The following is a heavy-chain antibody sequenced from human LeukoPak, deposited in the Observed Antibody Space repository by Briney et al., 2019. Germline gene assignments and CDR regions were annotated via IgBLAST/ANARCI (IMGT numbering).Heavy chain of an antibody. CDR2: ISGDGGTT. D-gene: IGHD1-26*01. Sequence: GGTLRLSCAASGFTFDEYAMHWVRQAPGKDLEWVSLISGDGGTTYYADSVKGRFTISRDNSKNSLYLQMNSLRTEDTALYYCAKLVGASGFDMWGQGTMVTVSS. J-gene: IGHJ3*02. V-gene: IGHV3-43*02. CDR1: GFTFDEYA. CDR3: AKLVGASGFDM.